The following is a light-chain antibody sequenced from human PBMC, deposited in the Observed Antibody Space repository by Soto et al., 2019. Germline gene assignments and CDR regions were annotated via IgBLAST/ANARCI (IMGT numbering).Light chain of an antibody. Sequence: QSALTQPRSVSGSPGQSVTISCTGTSSDVGGYNYVSWYQQHPGKAPKLIIYEGSKRPSGVSDRFSGSKSAYTASLTISGLQTDDEADYYCSSYAGWSTWVFGGGTQLTVL. CDR3: SSYAGWSTWV. V-gene: IGLV2-11*01. CDR1: SSDVGGYNY. CDR2: EGS. J-gene: IGLJ2*01.